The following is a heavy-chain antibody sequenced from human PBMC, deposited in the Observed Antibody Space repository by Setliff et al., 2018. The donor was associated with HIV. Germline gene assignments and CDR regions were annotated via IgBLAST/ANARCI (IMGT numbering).Heavy chain of an antibody. D-gene: IGHD6-19*01. V-gene: IGHV4-38-2*01. CDR1: GYSISSGYY. J-gene: IGHJ4*02. CDR2: IYHSGST. CDR3: ARQIVVAATPHYFDY. Sequence: PSETLSLTCAVSGYSISSGYYWGWIRQPPGKGLEWIGSIYHSGSTYYNPSLKSRVTISVDTSKNRFSLKLSSVTAADTAVYYCARQIVVAATPHYFDYWGQGTLVTVSS.